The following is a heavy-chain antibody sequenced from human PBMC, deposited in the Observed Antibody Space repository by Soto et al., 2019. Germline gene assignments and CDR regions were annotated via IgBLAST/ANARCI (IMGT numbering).Heavy chain of an antibody. CDR2: INAGNGNT. J-gene: IGHJ4*02. Sequence: QVQLVQSGAEVKKPGASVKVSCKASGYTFTSYAMHWVRQAPVQRLEWMGWINAGNGNTKYSQKFQGRVTITRDTSASTAYMELSSLRSEDTAVYYCARVGTVAGLYDYWGQGTLVTVSS. CDR1: GYTFTSYA. V-gene: IGHV1-3*01. CDR3: ARVGTVAGLYDY. D-gene: IGHD6-19*01.